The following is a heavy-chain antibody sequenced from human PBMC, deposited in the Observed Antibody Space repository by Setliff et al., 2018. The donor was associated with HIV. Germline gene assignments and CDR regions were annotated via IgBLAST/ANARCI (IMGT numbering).Heavy chain of an antibody. CDR2: IDYSGTT. D-gene: IGHD3-9*01. CDR3: ARHYTPKLRYFDWVRKTNNWFDP. CDR1: GGSMNKKNMF. J-gene: IGHJ5*02. Sequence: PSETLSLTCTVSGGSMNKKNMFWGWVRQSPGKGLEWIGSIDYSGTTYSNPSLKSRVTTSIDTSKSQFSLRMTSATAEDTAVYYCARHYTPKLRYFDWVRKTNNWFDPWGQGTLVTVSS. V-gene: IGHV4-39*01.